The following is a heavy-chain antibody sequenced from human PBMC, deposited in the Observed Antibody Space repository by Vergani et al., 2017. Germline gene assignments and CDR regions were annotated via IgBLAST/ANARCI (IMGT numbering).Heavy chain of an antibody. J-gene: IGHJ6*02. D-gene: IGHD2-2*02. Sequence: VQLVESGGGVVQPGRSLRLSCAASGFTFDDYAMHWVRQAPGKGLEWVSGISWNSGSIGYADSVKGRFTISRDNAKNSLYLQMNSLRAEDTALYYCAKDGAYTPRGGMDVWGQGTTVTVSS. CDR2: ISWNSGSI. CDR1: GFTFDDYA. CDR3: AKDGAYTPRGGMDV. V-gene: IGHV3-9*01.